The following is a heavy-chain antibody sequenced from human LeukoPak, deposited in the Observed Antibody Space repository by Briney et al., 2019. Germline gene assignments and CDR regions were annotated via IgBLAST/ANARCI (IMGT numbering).Heavy chain of an antibody. CDR2: ISYDGSNK. Sequence: PGGSLRLSCAASGFTFSSYAMHWVRQAPGKGLEWVAVISYDGSNKYYADSVKGRFTISRDNAKNSLYLQMNSLRAEDTAVYYCASLPTYYDILTGPDFDYWGQGTLVTVSS. CDR1: GFTFSSYA. J-gene: IGHJ4*02. CDR3: ASLPTYYDILTGPDFDY. D-gene: IGHD3-9*01. V-gene: IGHV3-30*04.